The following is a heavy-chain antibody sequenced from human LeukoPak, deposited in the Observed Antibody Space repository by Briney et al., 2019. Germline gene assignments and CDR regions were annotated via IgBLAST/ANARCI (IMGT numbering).Heavy chain of an antibody. J-gene: IGHJ3*02. D-gene: IGHD3-16*02. CDR1: GFTFSSYT. Sequence: GGSLRLSCAASGFTFSSYTMNWVRQAPGKGLGWVSSIVNSIYIYYADSVKGRFTISRDNAKNSLYLQMNSLRAEDTAVYYCARDRRFYDYAWGSYRFNAFDIWGQGTMVTVSS. CDR3: ARDRRFYDYAWGSYRFNAFDI. CDR2: IVNSIYI. V-gene: IGHV3-21*01.